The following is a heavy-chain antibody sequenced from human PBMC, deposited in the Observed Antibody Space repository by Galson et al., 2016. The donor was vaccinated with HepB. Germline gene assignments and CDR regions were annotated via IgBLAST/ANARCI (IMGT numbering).Heavy chain of an antibody. CDR3: ARGTYYLASGHMDV. D-gene: IGHD3-10*01. Sequence: SETLSLTCTVSGGSISSKSHYWGWIRQPPGKGPEWIATVNYTGSTYHNPSLESRVTISVDTSKNQFSLRLTSVTAADTAVYYCARGTYYLASGHMDVWGQGTTVTVSS. CDR2: VNYTGST. CDR1: GGSISSKSHY. V-gene: IGHV4-39*01. J-gene: IGHJ6*02.